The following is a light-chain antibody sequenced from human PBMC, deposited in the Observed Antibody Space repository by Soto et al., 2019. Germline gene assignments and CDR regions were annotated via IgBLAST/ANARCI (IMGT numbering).Light chain of an antibody. CDR2: EDN. Sequence: NFMLAQPHSVSESPGKTVTISCTRSSGSIASNYVQWYQQRPGSAPTTVIYEDNQRPSGVPDRFSGSIDSSSNSASLTISGLKTDDEADYYCQSYDSSNWVFGGGTKVPVL. J-gene: IGLJ3*02. V-gene: IGLV6-57*03. CDR1: SGSIASNY. CDR3: QSYDSSNWV.